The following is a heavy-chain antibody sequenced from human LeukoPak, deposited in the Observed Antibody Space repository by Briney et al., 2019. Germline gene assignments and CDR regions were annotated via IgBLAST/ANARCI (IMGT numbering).Heavy chain of an antibody. CDR3: ASSYSSSYDY. J-gene: IGHJ4*02. D-gene: IGHD6-6*01. CDR2: ISSGSSTV. V-gene: IGHV3-48*01. Sequence: GGSLRLSCAASGFTFSSYGMHWVRQAPGKGLEWVAYISSGSSTVYYADSVRGRFTISRDNAKNSLYLQMNSLRAEDTAFYYCASSYSSSYDYWGQGTLVTVSS. CDR1: GFTFSSYG.